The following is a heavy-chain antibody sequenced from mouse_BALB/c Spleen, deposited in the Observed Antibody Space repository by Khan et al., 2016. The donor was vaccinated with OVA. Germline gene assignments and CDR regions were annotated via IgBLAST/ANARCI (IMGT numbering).Heavy chain of an antibody. Sequence: QVQLKESGPDLVAPSQSLSITCTVSGFSLTSYAIHWVRQPPGKGLEWLVVIWSDGRTTYNSALKSRLSISKDKSKSQVLLQINSLQTDDTAMYYCARHQFPLAMDSWGQGTSVTVSS. CDR2: IWSDGRT. CDR1: GFSLTSYA. V-gene: IGHV2-6-2*01. J-gene: IGHJ4*01. CDR3: ARHQFPLAMDS.